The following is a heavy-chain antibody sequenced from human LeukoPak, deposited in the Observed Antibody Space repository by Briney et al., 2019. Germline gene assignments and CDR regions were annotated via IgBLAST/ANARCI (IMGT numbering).Heavy chain of an antibody. V-gene: IGHV6-1*01. J-gene: IGHJ4*02. CDR1: GDIVSRNSGA. Sequence: SQTLSLTCALSGDIVSRNSGAWHWSRQDPSRGVEWLERTYHRSQCRNDYAPSVKTRITINPDTSNNHFSLELKSVTPEDTAVYYCAGGVAGTGFDYWDQGTLVTVSS. CDR2: TYHRSQCRN. D-gene: IGHD1-1*01. CDR3: AGGVAGTGFDY.